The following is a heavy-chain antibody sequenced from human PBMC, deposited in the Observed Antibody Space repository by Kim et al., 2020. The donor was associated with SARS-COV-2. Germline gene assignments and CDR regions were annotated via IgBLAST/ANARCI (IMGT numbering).Heavy chain of an antibody. J-gene: IGHJ4*02. Sequence: SETLSLTCTVSGGSVSSGSYYWSWIRQPPGQGLEWIGYIYYSGSTNYNPSLKSRVTISVDTSKNQFSLKLSPVTAADTAVYYCAREGRRRYYGSGASLDYWGQGTLFTVSS. V-gene: IGHV4-61*01. CDR2: IYYSGST. CDR3: AREGRRRYYGSGASLDY. CDR1: GGSVSSGSYY. D-gene: IGHD3-10*01.